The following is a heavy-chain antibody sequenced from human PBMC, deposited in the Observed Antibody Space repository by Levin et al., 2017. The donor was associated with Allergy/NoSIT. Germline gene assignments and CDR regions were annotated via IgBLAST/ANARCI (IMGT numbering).Heavy chain of an antibody. Sequence: ETLSLTCVASGFTFNNAWMSWVRQAPGKGLEWVGRIKSNTDGGTADYATPVKGRFTISRDDSKNMLHLQMNSPKIEDTAVYYCTTYSSSWYYFGYWGQGALVTVSS. V-gene: IGHV3-15*01. D-gene: IGHD6-13*01. J-gene: IGHJ4*02. CDR2: IKSNTDGGTA. CDR1: GFTFNNAW. CDR3: TTYSSSWYYFGY.